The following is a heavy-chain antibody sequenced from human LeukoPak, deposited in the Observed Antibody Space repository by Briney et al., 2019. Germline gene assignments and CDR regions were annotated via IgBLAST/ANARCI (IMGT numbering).Heavy chain of an antibody. V-gene: IGHV3-7*01. CDR3: ARDIPPCSNYGGSGY. Sequence: PGGSLRLSCAASGFIFTNYWMNWVRQAPGMGLEWVANIKQDGSEKYYVDSVKGRFTISRDNAKDSLYLQMNSLRAEDTAVYYCARDIPPCSNYGGSGYWRQGTLVTVSS. J-gene: IGHJ4*02. D-gene: IGHD4-11*01. CDR1: GFIFTNYW. CDR2: IKQDGSEK.